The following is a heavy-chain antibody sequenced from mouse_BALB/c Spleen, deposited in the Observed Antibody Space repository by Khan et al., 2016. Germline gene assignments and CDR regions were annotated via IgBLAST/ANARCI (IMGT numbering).Heavy chain of an antibody. CDR1: GFTFSSYT. CDR3: TRGYGNYRDDMDN. V-gene: IGHV5-6-4*01. CDR2: ISSGGSYT. Sequence: EVELVESGGGLVKPGGSLKLSCAASGFTFSSYTMSWVRQTPEKRLEWVATISSGGSYTYYPDSVKGRFTISRDNAKNTLYLQMSSLKSEDTAMYYCTRGYGNYRDDMDNWGQGTSVTVSS. J-gene: IGHJ4*01. D-gene: IGHD2-1*01.